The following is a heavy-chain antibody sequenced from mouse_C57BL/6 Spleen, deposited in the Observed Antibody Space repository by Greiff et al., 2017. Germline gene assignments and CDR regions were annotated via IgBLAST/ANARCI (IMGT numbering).Heavy chain of an antibody. CDR1: GYSFTDYN. D-gene: IGHD2-5*01. CDR3: SRPYYSNYDYYAMDY. CDR2: INPNYGTT. Sequence: EVQLQQSGPELVKPGASVKISCKASGYSFTDYNMNWVQQSNGKSLEWIGVINPNYGTTSYNQKFKGKATLTVNQSSSTAYMQLNSLTSEYSAVXYCSRPYYSNYDYYAMDYGGQGTSVTVSS. J-gene: IGHJ4*01. V-gene: IGHV1-39*01.